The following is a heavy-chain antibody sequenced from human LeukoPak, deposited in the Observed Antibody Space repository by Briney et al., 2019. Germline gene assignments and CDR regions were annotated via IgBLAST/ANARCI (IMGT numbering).Heavy chain of an antibody. CDR2: ISYDGSNK. V-gene: IGHV3-30*18. CDR3: AKTRWFGEFSDYYYMDV. Sequence: PGGSLRLSCAASGFTFSSYGMHWVRQAPGKGLEWVAVISYDGSNKYYADSVKGRFTISRDNSKNTLYLQMNSLRAEDTAVYYCAKTRWFGEFSDYYYMDVWGKGTTVTISS. D-gene: IGHD3-10*01. CDR1: GFTFSSYG. J-gene: IGHJ6*03.